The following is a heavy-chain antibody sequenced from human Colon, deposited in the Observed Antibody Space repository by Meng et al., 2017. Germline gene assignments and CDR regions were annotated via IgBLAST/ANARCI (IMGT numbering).Heavy chain of an antibody. V-gene: IGHV4-4*02. CDR2: IYHSGNT. J-gene: IGHJ4*02. CDR1: SGSFSSSNW. Sequence: QVPWQVSGPGLVKPSGTLSLTFTVSSGSFSSSNWWTWVRQPPGKGLEWIGEIYHSGNTNYNPSLKSRVTISVDKSKNQFSLKLNSVTAADTAVYFCARRAPLWFGELASFDSWGQGTLVTVSS. D-gene: IGHD3-10*01. CDR3: ARRAPLWFGELASFDS.